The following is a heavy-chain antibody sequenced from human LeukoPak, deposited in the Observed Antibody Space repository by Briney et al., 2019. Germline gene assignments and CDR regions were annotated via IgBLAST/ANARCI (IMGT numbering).Heavy chain of an antibody. V-gene: IGHV3-33*06. J-gene: IGHJ4*02. D-gene: IGHD2-15*01. CDR2: IWHDGSNK. CDR3: AKGGMVAAILGY. CDR1: GFTFSSYG. Sequence: PGRSLRLSCAASGFTFSSYGMHWVRQAPGKGLEWVAVIWHDGSNKYYADSVKGRFTISRDNSKNTLYLQMNSLRAEDTAVHYCAKGGMVAAILGYWGQGTLVTVSS.